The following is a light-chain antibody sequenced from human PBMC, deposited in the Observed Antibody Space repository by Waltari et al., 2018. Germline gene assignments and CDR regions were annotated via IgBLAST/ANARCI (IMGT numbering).Light chain of an antibody. CDR1: QCISSY. CDR2: AAS. J-gene: IGKJ1*01. Sequence: AIRMTQSPSSFSASTGDRVTITCRASQCISSYLAWYQQKPGKAPKLLIYAASTLQSGVPSRLSGSGSGTDFTLTISSLQSEDAAVYYCQQYYSNPWTFGQGTKVQI. CDR3: QQYYSNPWT. V-gene: IGKV1-8*01.